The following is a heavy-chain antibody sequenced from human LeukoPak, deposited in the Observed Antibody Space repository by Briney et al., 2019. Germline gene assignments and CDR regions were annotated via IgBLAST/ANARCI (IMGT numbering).Heavy chain of an antibody. CDR2: IYYSGST. Sequence: SETLSLTCTVSGGSISSSSYYWGWIRQPPGTGLEWIGSIYYSGSTYYNPSLKSRVTISVDTSKNQFSLKLSSVTAADTAVYYCARQTPNYYDSSGYRVGREHDYWGQGTLVTVSS. CDR3: ARQTPNYYDSSGYRVGREHDY. J-gene: IGHJ4*02. V-gene: IGHV4-39*01. CDR1: GGSISSSSYY. D-gene: IGHD3-22*01.